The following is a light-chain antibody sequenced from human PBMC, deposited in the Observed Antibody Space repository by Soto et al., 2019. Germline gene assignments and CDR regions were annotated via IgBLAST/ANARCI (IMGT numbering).Light chain of an antibody. CDR2: DAY. J-gene: IGKJ5*01. CDR3: QQRSNWPPIT. Sequence: EIVLTQSPATLSLSPGERATLSCRASQSVSSYLAWYQQKPGQAPRLLIYDAYNRATGIPARFSGSGSGTDVTLTISSLEPEDFAVYYGQQRSNWPPITFGQGTRLEIK. V-gene: IGKV3-11*01. CDR1: QSVSSY.